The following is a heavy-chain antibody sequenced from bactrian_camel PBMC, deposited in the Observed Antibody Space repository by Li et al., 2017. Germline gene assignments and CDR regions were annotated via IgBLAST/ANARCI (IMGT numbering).Heavy chain of an antibody. Sequence: VQLVESGGGLVQPGGSIRLSCAASGLPFSYYAMSWVRQAPGKEREAVAIFDSDSTTTYADSVKGRFTISQAQDTLYLEMNNLKPEDTAMYYCAHESHDVVMVSTEPGNCEYNYWGQGTQVTVS. V-gene: IGHV3S67*01. CDR1: GLPFSYYA. J-gene: IGHJ4*01. D-gene: IGHD3*01. CDR3: AHESHDVVMVSTEPGNCEYNY. CDR2: FDSDSTT.